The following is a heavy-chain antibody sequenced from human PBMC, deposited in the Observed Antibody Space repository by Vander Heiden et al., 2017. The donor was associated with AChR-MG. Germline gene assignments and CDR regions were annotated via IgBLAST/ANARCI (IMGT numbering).Heavy chain of an antibody. D-gene: IGHD3-22*01. V-gene: IGHV1-2*02. J-gene: IGHJ6*02. CDR1: GYTFTGYY. Sequence: QVQLVQSGAEVKKPGASVKVYCKASGYTFTGYYMLCVGQPPGQGRDWMGWINPNSGGTNYAQKFQGRVTMTRNTSISTAYMELSRLRSDDTAVYYCARFPRGDSSGYYPQLYYYGMDVWGQGTTVTVSS. CDR2: INPNSGGT. CDR3: ARFPRGDSSGYYPQLYYYGMDV.